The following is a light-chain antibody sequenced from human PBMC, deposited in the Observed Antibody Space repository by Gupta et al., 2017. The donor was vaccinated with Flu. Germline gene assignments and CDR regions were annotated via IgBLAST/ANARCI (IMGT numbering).Light chain of an antibody. CDR2: GAS. V-gene: IGKV3-20*01. J-gene: IGKJ1*01. Sequence: ERATLSCRASQSVSSHYLAWYQQKPGQSPRLLIYGASSRATGIPDRFSGSGSGTDFTLTISRLEPEDFAVYYCQQYGLSPKTFGQGTKVEVK. CDR1: QSVSSHY. CDR3: QQYGLSPKT.